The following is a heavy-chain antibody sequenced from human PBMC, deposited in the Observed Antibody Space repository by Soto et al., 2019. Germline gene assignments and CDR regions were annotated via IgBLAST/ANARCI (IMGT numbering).Heavy chain of an antibody. Sequence: GGSLRLSCAASGFTFSTYAMSWVRQAPGKGLEYVSSISGSGGLSYYADSVKGRFSISRDNSKTTLHLQMNSLRAEDTAVYYCAKSFQFYDSSAYDYWGQGTLATVSS. J-gene: IGHJ4*02. CDR2: ISGSGGLS. CDR3: AKSFQFYDSSAYDY. V-gene: IGHV3-23*01. CDR1: GFTFSTYA. D-gene: IGHD3-22*01.